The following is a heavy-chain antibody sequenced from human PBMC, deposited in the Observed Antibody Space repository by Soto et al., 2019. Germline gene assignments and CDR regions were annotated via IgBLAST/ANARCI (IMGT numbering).Heavy chain of an antibody. CDR3: ASMSSYGDYENWFDP. D-gene: IGHD4-17*01. J-gene: IGHJ5*02. V-gene: IGHV1-18*01. CDR1: GYTFTSFG. CDR2: LSAYNGNT. Sequence: QVQLVQSGAEVKKPGASVKVSCKASGYTFTSFGISWVRQAPGQGLEWMGWLSAYNGNTNYAQKFQGRVIMTTDTSTSTDYMELRSLRSDDTAVYYCASMSSYGDYENWFDPWGQGTLVTVSS.